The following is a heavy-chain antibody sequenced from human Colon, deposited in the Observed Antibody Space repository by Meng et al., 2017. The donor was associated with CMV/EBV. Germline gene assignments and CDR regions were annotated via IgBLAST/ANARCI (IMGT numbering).Heavy chain of an antibody. CDR2: VKEDGTGQ. J-gene: IGHJ6*02. Sequence: GESLKISCAASGFSFTTFWMTWVRQAPGKGLEWVANVKEDGTGQWYVDSVKGRFTVSKDNAKQSVYLQMDSLRAEETAVSYCVRYANSHYGMDVWGQETTVTVSS. CDR3: VRYANSHYGMDV. D-gene: IGHD4-23*01. CDR1: GFSFTTFW. V-gene: IGHV3-7*01.